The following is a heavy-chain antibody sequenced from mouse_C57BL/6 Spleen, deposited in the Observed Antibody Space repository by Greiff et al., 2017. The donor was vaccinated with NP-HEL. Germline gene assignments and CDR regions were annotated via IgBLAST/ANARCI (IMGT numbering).Heavy chain of an antibody. V-gene: IGHV1-18*01. CDR1: GYTFTDYN. Sequence: EVQLQQSGPELVKPGASVKIPCKASGYTFTDYNMDWVKQSHGKSLEWIGDINPNNGGTIYNQKFKGKATLTVDKSSSTAYMELRSLTSEDTVVYYCARWDYGSSHGYCDVWGTGTTVTVSS. D-gene: IGHD1-1*01. CDR3: ARWDYGSSHGYCDV. CDR2: INPNNGGT. J-gene: IGHJ1*03.